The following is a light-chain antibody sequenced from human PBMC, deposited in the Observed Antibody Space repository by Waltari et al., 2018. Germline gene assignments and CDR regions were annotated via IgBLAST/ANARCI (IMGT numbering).Light chain of an antibody. Sequence: QVTQSTSTLSASVGDRVTITCRASLSVSKWLAWYQQKPGKAPKLLIYEASTLENGVPSRFIGVGSGTEFTLTISSLQPDDFATYYCLQYDAYSWSFGEGTRVETK. V-gene: IGKV1-5*03. CDR3: LQYDAYSWS. J-gene: IGKJ1*01. CDR2: EAS. CDR1: LSVSKW.